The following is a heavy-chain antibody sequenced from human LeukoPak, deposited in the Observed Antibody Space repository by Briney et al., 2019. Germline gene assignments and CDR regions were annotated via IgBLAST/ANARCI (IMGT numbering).Heavy chain of an antibody. Sequence: GASVKVSCKASGYTFTGYYMHRVRQAPGQGLEWMGWINPNSGGTNYAQKFQGRVTMTRNTSISTAYMELSSLRSEDTAVYYCARGRYSSSWYEPDYYYYYMDVWGKGTTVTISS. J-gene: IGHJ6*03. CDR2: INPNSGGT. V-gene: IGHV1-2*02. CDR3: ARGRYSSSWYEPDYYYYYMDV. CDR1: GYTFTGYY. D-gene: IGHD6-13*01.